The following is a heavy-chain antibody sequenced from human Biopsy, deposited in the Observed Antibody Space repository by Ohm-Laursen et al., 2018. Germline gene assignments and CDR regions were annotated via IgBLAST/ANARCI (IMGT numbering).Heavy chain of an antibody. Sequence: SLRLSCSAPGFTLSSYGMHWVRQAPGKGLEWVAAIWYDGSNKNYADSVKGRSTISRDNSKNTLYLQMNSLRGEDTAVYYCAKCMTGGSNYYFHHCGQGTLVTVSS. J-gene: IGHJ4*02. CDR1: GFTLSSYG. V-gene: IGHV3-33*06. CDR3: AKCMTGGSNYYFHH. D-gene: IGHD2-8*01. CDR2: IWYDGSNK.